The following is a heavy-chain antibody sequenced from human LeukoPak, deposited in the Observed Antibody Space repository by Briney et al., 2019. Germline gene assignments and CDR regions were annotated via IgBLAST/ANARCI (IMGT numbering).Heavy chain of an antibody. CDR1: GGSFSGYY. Sequence: SETLSLTCAVYGGSFSGYYWSWIRQPPGKGLEWIGEINHSGSTNYNQSLKSQVTISVDTSKNQFSLKLSSVTAADTAVYYCARVSGRFTWYFDLWGRGTLVTVSS. V-gene: IGHV4-34*01. CDR2: INHSGST. J-gene: IGHJ2*01. CDR3: ARVSGRFTWYFDL.